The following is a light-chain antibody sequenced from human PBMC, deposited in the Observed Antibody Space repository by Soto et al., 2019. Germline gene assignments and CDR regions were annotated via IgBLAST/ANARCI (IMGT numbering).Light chain of an antibody. V-gene: IGKV3-15*01. CDR2: GAS. CDR3: HQYNTWPLT. Sequence: EIVMTQSPATLSVSPGERATLSCRASQSVRSNLAWYQQRPGQAPRLLIHGASTRATGIPARFNGSGSGTEFTLAISSLQSEDFAIYYCHQYNTWPLTFGGGTKVDI. CDR1: QSVRSN. J-gene: IGKJ4*01.